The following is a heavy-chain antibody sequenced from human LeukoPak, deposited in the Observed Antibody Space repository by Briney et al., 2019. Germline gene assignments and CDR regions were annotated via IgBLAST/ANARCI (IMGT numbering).Heavy chain of an antibody. J-gene: IGHJ4*01. CDR2: ISSSSSYI. V-gene: IGHV3-21*01. Sequence: PGGSLRLSCAASGFTFSTYSMNWVRQAPGKGLEWVSSISSSSSYIYYADSVNGRFTISRDNAKNSLYLQMNSLRAEDTAVYYCARAGIVADTTTSAFDFWGEGTQVTVSS. CDR1: GFTFSTYS. CDR3: ARAGIVADTTTSAFDF. D-gene: IGHD1-26*01.